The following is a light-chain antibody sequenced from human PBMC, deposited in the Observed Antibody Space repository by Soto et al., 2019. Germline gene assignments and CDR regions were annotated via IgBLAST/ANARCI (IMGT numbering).Light chain of an antibody. J-gene: IGKJ5*01. CDR1: QNIEGY. V-gene: IGKV3-11*01. Sequence: ETVLTQSPATLSLSPGERATLSCRASQNIEGYLAWYQQKPGQAPRLLIYDASNRATGIPARFSGSGAGTDFTLTISSLEPEDFAVYYCQQRAHWPPITFGQGKRLEIK. CDR2: DAS. CDR3: QQRAHWPPIT.